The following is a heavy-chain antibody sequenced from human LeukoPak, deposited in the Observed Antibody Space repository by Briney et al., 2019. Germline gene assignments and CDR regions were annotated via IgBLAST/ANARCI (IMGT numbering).Heavy chain of an antibody. D-gene: IGHD6-19*01. CDR3: ARKGRNSSGWSPFDY. CDR2: MNPNSGNT. J-gene: IGHJ4*02. CDR1: GYTFTSYE. Sequence: ASVKASCKASGYTFTSYEINWVRQATGQGLEWMGWMNPNSGNTGYAQKFQGRVTMTRNTSISTAYMELSSLRSEDTAVYYCARKGRNSSGWSPFDYWGQGTLVTVSS. V-gene: IGHV1-8*01.